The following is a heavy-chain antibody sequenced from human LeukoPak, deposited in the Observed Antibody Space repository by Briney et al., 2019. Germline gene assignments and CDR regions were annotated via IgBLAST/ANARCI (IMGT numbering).Heavy chain of an antibody. CDR3: ARLVSGSDY. J-gene: IGHJ4*02. Sequence: GASVTVSFKASGYSFIGSYLHWVRQAPGQKLEWMGWINPNNGVTKYAQKFQDRVTMTRDTAISTAYMELRRLRSDDTAVFYCARLVSGSDYWGQGTLVTVS. CDR1: GYSFIGSY. V-gene: IGHV1-2*02. D-gene: IGHD6-25*01. CDR2: INPNNGVT.